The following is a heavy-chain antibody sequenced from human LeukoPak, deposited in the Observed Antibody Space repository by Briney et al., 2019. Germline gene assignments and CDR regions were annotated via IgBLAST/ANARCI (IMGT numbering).Heavy chain of an antibody. CDR3: ARSSCSVGSCLFRVAFDI. Sequence: GGSLRLSCAASGFTFSSYAMHWVRQAPGKGLEWVAVISYDGSNKYYADSVKGRFTISRDNSKNTLYLQMNSLRAEDTAVYYCARSSCSVGSCLFRVAFDIWGQGTMVTVSS. J-gene: IGHJ3*02. V-gene: IGHV3-30*04. D-gene: IGHD2-15*01. CDR2: ISYDGSNK. CDR1: GFTFSSYA.